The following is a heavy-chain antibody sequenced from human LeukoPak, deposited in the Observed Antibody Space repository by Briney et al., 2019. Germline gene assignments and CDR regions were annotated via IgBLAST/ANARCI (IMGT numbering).Heavy chain of an antibody. CDR2: IYYGRDT. J-gene: IGHJ4*02. Sequence: PSETLSLTCSASGASTSRRYWSWIRQSPGRTLEWIGHIYYGRDTKYNPSLTSRVTISVDTSRNQFSLSLTSVTAADTAIYYCAQTTGWPGFDFWGPGALVTVSS. CDR3: AQTTGWPGFDF. D-gene: IGHD6-19*01. CDR1: GASTSRRY. V-gene: IGHV4-59*08.